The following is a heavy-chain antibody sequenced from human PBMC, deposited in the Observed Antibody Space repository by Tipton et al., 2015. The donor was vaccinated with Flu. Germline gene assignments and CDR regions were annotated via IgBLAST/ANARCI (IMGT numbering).Heavy chain of an antibody. CDR2: IFRTGNT. V-gene: IGHV4-38-2*02. CDR3: ARVAHNWNYSIDY. J-gene: IGHJ4*02. Sequence: TLSLTCTISADSISSDYYWGWIRQPPGKGLEWIGNIFRTGNTYRNPSLKSRVTISIDTSKNQFSLKVFSVTAADTAVYYCARVAHNWNYSIDYWGQGTLVTVSS. D-gene: IGHD1-7*01. CDR1: ADSISSDYY.